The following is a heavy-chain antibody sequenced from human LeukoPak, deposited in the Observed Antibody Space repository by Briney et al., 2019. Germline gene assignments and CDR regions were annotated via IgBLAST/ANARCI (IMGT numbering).Heavy chain of an antibody. CDR2: ISSNGGST. Sequence: GGSLRFSCAASGFTFSSYAMHWVRQAPGKGVEYVSAISSNGGSTYYANSVKGRFTISRDNSKNTLYLQMGSLRAGDIPVYYCARSSTYCGGDCYYFDYWGQGTLVTVSS. CDR1: GFTFSSYA. V-gene: IGHV3-64*01. CDR3: ARSSTYCGGDCYYFDY. J-gene: IGHJ4*02. D-gene: IGHD2-21*02.